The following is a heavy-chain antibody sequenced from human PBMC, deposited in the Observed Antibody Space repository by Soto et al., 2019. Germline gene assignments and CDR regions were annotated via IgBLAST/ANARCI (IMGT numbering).Heavy chain of an antibody. Sequence: QVQLVQSGAEVKKPGSSVKVSCKASGGTFSSYTISWVRQAPGQGLEWMGRIIPILGIANYAQKFQGRVTITADKSTSTAYMELSSLRSEDTAVYYCARARYCSGGSCYSAYYYYGMDVWGQGTTVTVSS. CDR2: IIPILGIA. D-gene: IGHD2-15*01. V-gene: IGHV1-69*02. CDR1: GGTFSSYT. J-gene: IGHJ6*02. CDR3: ARARYCSGGSCYSAYYYYGMDV.